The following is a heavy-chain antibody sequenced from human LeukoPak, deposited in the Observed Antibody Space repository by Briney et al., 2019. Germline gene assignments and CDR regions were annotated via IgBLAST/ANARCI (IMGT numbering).Heavy chain of an antibody. V-gene: IGHV3-72*01. CDR1: GFTLSGYY. J-gene: IGHJ3*02. CDR3: ARDPGDALDI. CDR2: MRNKANGYTT. Sequence: GGSLRLSCAVSGFTLSGYYMDWVRQAPGKGLEWVGRMRNKANGYTTEYAASGKGRFSISRDDSKNSLYLQMNSLKTEDTAVYYCARDPGDALDIWGQGTTVTVSS.